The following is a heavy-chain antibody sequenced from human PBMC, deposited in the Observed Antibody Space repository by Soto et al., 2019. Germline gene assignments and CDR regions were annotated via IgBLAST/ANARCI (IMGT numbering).Heavy chain of an antibody. CDR3: ATQSYSNSGAYYYYAMDV. D-gene: IGHD4-4*01. V-gene: IGHV4-30-4*01. J-gene: IGHJ6*02. CDR2: IYYSGST. CDR1: GGSISSGDYY. Sequence: PSETLSLTCTVSGGSISSGDYYWSWIRQPPGKGLEWVGYIYYSGSTYYNPSLKSRVTISVDRSRNQFSLKLSSVTAADTAVYFCATQSYSNSGAYYYYAMDVWGQGTTVTVSS.